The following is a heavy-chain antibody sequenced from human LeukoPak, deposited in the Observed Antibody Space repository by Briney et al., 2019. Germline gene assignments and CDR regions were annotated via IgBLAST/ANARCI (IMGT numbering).Heavy chain of an antibody. CDR2: ISGSGGST. J-gene: IGHJ6*02. D-gene: IGHD3-3*01. Sequence: QPGGSLRLSCAASGFTFSSYAMSWVRQAPGKGLEWVSAISGSGGSTYYADSVKGRFTISRDNSKNTLYLQMNSLRAEDTAVYYCAKEDGYYDFWSGSHYGMDVWGQGTTVTVSS. V-gene: IGHV3-23*01. CDR1: GFTFSSYA. CDR3: AKEDGYYDFWSGSHYGMDV.